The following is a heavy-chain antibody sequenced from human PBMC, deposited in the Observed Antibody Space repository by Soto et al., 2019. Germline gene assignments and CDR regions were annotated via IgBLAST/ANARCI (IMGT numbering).Heavy chain of an antibody. V-gene: IGHV3-21*01. Sequence: PGGSLRLSCAASGFTFSSYAMSWVRQAPGKGLEWVSAISSSSSYIYYADSVKGRFTISRDNAKNSLYLQMNSLRAEDTAVYYCARDQTIFRYYYYMDVWGKGTTVTVSS. J-gene: IGHJ6*03. CDR1: GFTFSSYA. D-gene: IGHD3-3*01. CDR3: ARDQTIFRYYYYMDV. CDR2: ISSSSSYI.